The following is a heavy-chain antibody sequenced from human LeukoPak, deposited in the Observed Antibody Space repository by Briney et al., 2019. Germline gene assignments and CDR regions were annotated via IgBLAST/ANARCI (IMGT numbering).Heavy chain of an antibody. Sequence: GASVKVSCKASGYTFTGYYMHWVRQAPGQGLEWMGWINPNSGGTNYAQKFQGRVTMTRDTSISTAYMELSRLRSDDTAVYYCARGWDYDFWSGYQTWGQGTLVTVSS. CDR1: GYTFTGYY. D-gene: IGHD3-3*01. CDR2: INPNSGGT. V-gene: IGHV1-2*02. J-gene: IGHJ5*02. CDR3: ARGWDYDFWSGYQT.